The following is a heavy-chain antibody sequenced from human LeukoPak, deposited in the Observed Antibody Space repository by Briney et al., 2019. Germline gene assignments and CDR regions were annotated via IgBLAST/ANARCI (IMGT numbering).Heavy chain of an antibody. D-gene: IGHD3-10*01. CDR2: IFYSGST. J-gene: IGHJ5*02. Sequence: SETLSLTCTVSSGSISTSNYYWGWVRQPPGKALEWIGNIFYSGSTYYSPSLKSRVTISVDTSKNQFSLKLSSVTAADTAVYYCARPARYYYGSGSYYGWFDPWGQGTLVTVSS. CDR1: SGSISTSNYY. CDR3: ARPARYYYGSGSYYGWFDP. V-gene: IGHV4-39*07.